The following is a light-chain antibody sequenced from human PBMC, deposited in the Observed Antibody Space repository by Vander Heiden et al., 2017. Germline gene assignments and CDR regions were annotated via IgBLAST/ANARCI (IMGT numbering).Light chain of an antibody. J-gene: IGKJ4*01. CDR3: QQYDNWTPLT. V-gene: IGKV3-15*01. CDR2: DGA. Sequence: ELVMTQSPDTLSVSPGERAPPSRSPSQHIGNNLIWYKQKHAPAPRILIYDGATRATGTPARCSGTRSGTEFTLTTSSLQSEDFSIYYCQQYDNWTPLTFGGGTKVDIK. CDR1: QHIGNN.